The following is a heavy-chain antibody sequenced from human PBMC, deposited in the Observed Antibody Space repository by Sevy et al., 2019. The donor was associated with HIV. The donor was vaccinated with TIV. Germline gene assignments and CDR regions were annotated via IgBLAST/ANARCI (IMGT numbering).Heavy chain of an antibody. CDR1: GGSISSSSYY. CDR2: IYYTRTT. D-gene: IGHD5-18*01. V-gene: IGHV4-39*01. J-gene: IGHJ4*02. Sequence: SETLSLICSVSGGSISSSSYYWGWVRQPPGKGLEWIGSIYYTRTTYYNPSLKSRVTISKDTSKNQLSLKLSSVTAADTAVYHCARPESLQYNYAFDSWGPGTLVTVSS. CDR3: ARPESLQYNYAFDS.